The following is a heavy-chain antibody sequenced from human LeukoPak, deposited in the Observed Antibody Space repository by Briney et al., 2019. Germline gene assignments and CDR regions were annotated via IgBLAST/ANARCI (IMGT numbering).Heavy chain of an antibody. CDR3: ARDIYGDEDFDY. CDR2: ISSSSSYI. J-gene: IGHJ4*02. CDR1: GFTFSSYS. V-gene: IGHV3-21*01. Sequence: GGSLRLSCAASGFTFSSYSMNWVRQAPGKGLEWVSSISSSSSYIYYADSVKGRFTISRDNAKNSLYLQMNSLRPEDTAVYYCARDIYGDEDFDYWGQGTLVSVSS. D-gene: IGHD3-10*01.